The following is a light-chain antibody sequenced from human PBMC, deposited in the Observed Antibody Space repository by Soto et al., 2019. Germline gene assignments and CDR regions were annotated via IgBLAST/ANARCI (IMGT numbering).Light chain of an antibody. V-gene: IGKV1-39*01. J-gene: IGKJ5*01. CDR2: EAY. CDR3: QQSYSTPRT. CDR1: HDISTY. Sequence: IKMTQSPSTLSGSVGDRVTITCRSSHDISTYLAWYQQRPGKPPKLMIYEAYSLQSGVPSRFSGSGSGTDFTLTISSLQPEDFATYYCQQSYSTPRTFGQGTRLEIK.